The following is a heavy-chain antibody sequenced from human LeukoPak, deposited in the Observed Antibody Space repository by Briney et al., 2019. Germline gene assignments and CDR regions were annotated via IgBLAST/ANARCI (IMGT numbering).Heavy chain of an antibody. CDR2: IYSGGST. CDR1: GFTVSSNY. Sequence: GGSLRLSCAASGFTVSSNYMSWVRQAPGKGLEWVSVIYSGGSTYYADSVKGRFTISRDNSKNTLYLQMNSLRAEDTAVYYCARDVPNYYDSSGYYHDAFDIWGQGTMVTVSS. CDR3: ARDVPNYYDSSGYYHDAFDI. V-gene: IGHV3-53*01. J-gene: IGHJ3*02. D-gene: IGHD3-22*01.